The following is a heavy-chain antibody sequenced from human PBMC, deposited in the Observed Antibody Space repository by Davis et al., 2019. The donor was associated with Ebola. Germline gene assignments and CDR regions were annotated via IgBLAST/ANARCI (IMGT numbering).Heavy chain of an antibody. V-gene: IGHV4-39*07. J-gene: IGHJ6*02. CDR2: IYYSGST. CDR3: ARDRPSGCSSTSCSYYYYGMDV. D-gene: IGHD2-2*01. Sequence: SETLSLTCTVSGGSISSSSYYWGWIRQPPGKGLEWIGSIYYSGSTYYNPSLKSRVTISVDTSKNQFSLKLSSVTAADTAVYYCARDRPSGCSSTSCSYYYYGMDVWGQGTTVTVSS. CDR1: GGSISSSSYY.